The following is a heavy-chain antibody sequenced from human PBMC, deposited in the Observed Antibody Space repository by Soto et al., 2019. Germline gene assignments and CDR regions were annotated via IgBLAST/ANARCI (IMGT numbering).Heavy chain of an antibody. Sequence: SETLSLTCFVSGGSVTSHHWSWIRQFPGQGLQWIAYTSYTGTAYYNPSLRSRISISIHTSKNQFSLKVRSVTAADAAVFYCARGRTFYAPWGQGTLVTVSS. D-gene: IGHD2-2*01. CDR2: TSYTGTA. J-gene: IGHJ5*02. V-gene: IGHV4-59*02. CDR1: GGSVTSHH. CDR3: ARGRTFYAP.